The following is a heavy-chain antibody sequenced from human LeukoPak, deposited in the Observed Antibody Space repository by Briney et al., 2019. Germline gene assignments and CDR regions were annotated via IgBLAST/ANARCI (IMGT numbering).Heavy chain of an antibody. CDR2: VIPIFGTA. CDR3: ARVSVGATTSAFDY. J-gene: IGHJ4*02. D-gene: IGHD1-26*01. CDR1: GGTFSSYA. Sequence: SVKVSCKASGGTFSSYAISWVRQAPGQGLEWMGGVIPIFGTANYAQKFQGRVTITTDESTSTAYMELGSLRSEDTAVYSCARVSVGATTSAFDYWGQGTLVTVSS. V-gene: IGHV1-69*05.